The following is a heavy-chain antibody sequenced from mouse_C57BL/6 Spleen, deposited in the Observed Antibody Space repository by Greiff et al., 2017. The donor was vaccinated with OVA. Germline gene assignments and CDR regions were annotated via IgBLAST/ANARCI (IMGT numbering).Heavy chain of an antibody. Sequence: QVQLKQSGAELVRPGTSVKVSCKASGYAFTNYLIEWVKQRPGQGLEWIGVINPGSGGTNYNEKFKGKATLTADKSSSTAYMQLSSLTSEDSAVYFCARWDSNYGSFAYWGQGTLVTVSA. CDR3: ARWDSNYGSFAY. D-gene: IGHD2-5*01. CDR1: GYAFTNYL. V-gene: IGHV1-54*01. CDR2: INPGSGGT. J-gene: IGHJ3*01.